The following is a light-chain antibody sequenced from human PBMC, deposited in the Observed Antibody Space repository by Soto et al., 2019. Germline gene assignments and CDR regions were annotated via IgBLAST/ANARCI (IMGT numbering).Light chain of an antibody. Sequence: EIVMTQSPGTLSVPPGEGATLSCRASQSVSTNLAWYQQKPDQAPRLLIYGASTTATGMPARFSGSGSGTEFTLTISSLQSEDFAVYYCQQYYTWPRTFGQGTRVEIK. J-gene: IGKJ1*01. CDR2: GAS. CDR3: QQYYTWPRT. CDR1: QSVSTN. V-gene: IGKV3-15*01.